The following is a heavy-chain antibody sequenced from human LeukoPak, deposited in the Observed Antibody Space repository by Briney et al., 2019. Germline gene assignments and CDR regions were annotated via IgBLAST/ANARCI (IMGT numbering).Heavy chain of an antibody. CDR1: GGTFSSYA. CDR3: ARDGLLWFGELLSGAFDI. CDR2: IIPIFGTA. Sequence: SVKVSCKASGGTFSSYAISWVRQAPGQGLEWMGGIIPIFGTANYAQKFQGRVTITADESTSTAYMELSSLRSDDTAVYYCARDGLLWFGELLSGAFDIWGQGTMVTVSS. V-gene: IGHV1-69*13. J-gene: IGHJ3*02. D-gene: IGHD3-10*01.